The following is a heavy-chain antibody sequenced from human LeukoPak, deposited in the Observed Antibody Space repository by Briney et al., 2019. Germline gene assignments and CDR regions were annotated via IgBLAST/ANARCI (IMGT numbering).Heavy chain of an antibody. CDR2: FYYSGNT. CDR3: ASTIRISTSCYPGVVDY. J-gene: IGHJ4*02. V-gene: IGHV4-39*07. CDR1: GGSISSSSYY. D-gene: IGHD2-2*01. Sequence: PSETLSLTCTVSGGSISSSSYYWAWIRQPPGKGLEWIGSFYYSGNTYYNPSLKSRVTMSVDTSKNQFSLKLSSVTAADTAVYYCASTIRISTSCYPGVVDYWGQGTLVTVSS.